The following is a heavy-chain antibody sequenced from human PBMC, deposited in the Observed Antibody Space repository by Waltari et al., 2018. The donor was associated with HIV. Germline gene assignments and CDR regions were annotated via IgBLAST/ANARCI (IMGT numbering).Heavy chain of an antibody. V-gene: IGHV3-23*01. Sequence: EVQLLESGGGLVQSGGSLRVSCAATGFTFRSYPMSWVRLAPGKGLEWVSGISGGGESTYYADSVKGRFTISRDNSKNTLYLQMNSLRAEDTAVYYCANSLGRIVDYWGQGTLVTVSS. CDR2: ISGGGEST. J-gene: IGHJ4*02. CDR3: ANSLGRIVDY. D-gene: IGHD2-15*01. CDR1: GFTFRSYP.